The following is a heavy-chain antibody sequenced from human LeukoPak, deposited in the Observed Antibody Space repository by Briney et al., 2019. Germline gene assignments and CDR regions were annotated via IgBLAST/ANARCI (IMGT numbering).Heavy chain of an antibody. CDR2: IDPRDSDP. Sequence: GESLKISCKGSGYSFTSYWIGWVRQMPGKGLEWMVIIDPRDSDPKYSPSFRGQVPISAAKSIDPAVLQWNSLQASEPAFYFRARRQYQLNKPPFEYWGQGTQVTVSS. V-gene: IGHV5-51*01. CDR3: ARRQYQLNKPPFEY. D-gene: IGHD2-2*01. J-gene: IGHJ4*02. CDR1: GYSFTSYW.